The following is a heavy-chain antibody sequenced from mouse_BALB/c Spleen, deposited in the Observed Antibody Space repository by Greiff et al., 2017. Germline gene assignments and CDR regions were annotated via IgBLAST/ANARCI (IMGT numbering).Heavy chain of an antibody. D-gene: IGHD1-1*01. Sequence: VQLKESGPELMKPGASVKISCKASGYSFTSYYMHWVKQSHGKSLEWIGYIDPFNGGTSYNQKFKGKATLTVDKSSSTAYMHLSSLTSEDSAVYYCARGGTTVVGRSWFAYWGQGTLVTVSA. CDR1: GYSFTSYY. CDR3: ARGGTTVVGRSWFAY. V-gene: IGHV1S135*01. J-gene: IGHJ3*01. CDR2: IDPFNGGT.